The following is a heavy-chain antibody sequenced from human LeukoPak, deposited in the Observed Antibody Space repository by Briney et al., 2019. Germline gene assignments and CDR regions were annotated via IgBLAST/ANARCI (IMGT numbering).Heavy chain of an antibody. Sequence: GGSLRLSCAASGFTFRNYAMHWVRQAPGEGLEYVSAITGDGGTTYYARSVKDRFTISRNNSKNTLYLQMGSLRAEDMAVYYCARIYYDRGGHYYDYWGQGTLVTVSS. D-gene: IGHD3-22*01. CDR1: GFTFRNYA. CDR2: ITGDGGTT. J-gene: IGHJ4*02. CDR3: ARIYYDRGGHYYDY. V-gene: IGHV3-64*01.